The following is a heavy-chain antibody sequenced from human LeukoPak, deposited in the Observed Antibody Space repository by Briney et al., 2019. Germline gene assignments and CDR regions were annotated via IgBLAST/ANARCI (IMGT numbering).Heavy chain of an antibody. V-gene: IGHV4-34*01. J-gene: IGHJ6*02. D-gene: IGHD2-2*01. CDR3: ARTQPNIVVVPAYGMDV. CDR2: INHSGST. Sequence: KSSETLSLTCAVYGGSFSGYYWSWIRQPPGKGLEWIGEINHSGSTNYSPSLKSRVTISVDTSKNQFSLKLSSVTAADTAVYYCARTQPNIVVVPAYGMDVWGQGTTVTVSS. CDR1: GGSFSGYY.